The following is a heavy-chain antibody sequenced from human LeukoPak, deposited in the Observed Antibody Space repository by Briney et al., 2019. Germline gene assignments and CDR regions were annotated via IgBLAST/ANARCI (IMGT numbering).Heavy chain of an antibody. Sequence: ASVKVSCKASGYTFTGYYMHWVRQAPGQGLEWMGWINPNSGGTNYAQKFQGRVTMTRDTSISTAYMELSRLRSDDTAVYYCAVSIRYGDYPALYWFDPWGQGTLVTVSS. V-gene: IGHV1-2*02. CDR2: INPNSGGT. D-gene: IGHD4-17*01. CDR1: GYTFTGYY. J-gene: IGHJ5*02. CDR3: AVSIRYGDYPALYWFDP.